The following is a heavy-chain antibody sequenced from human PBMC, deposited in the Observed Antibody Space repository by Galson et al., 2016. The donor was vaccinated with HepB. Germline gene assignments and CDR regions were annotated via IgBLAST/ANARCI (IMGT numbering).Heavy chain of an antibody. CDR3: ARGNSDGWYHDY. J-gene: IGHJ4*02. Sequence: SVKVSCKASGYTFTSSAIHWVRQAPGQRLEWLRWVNGDDDNTKYSQSFQGRVTFTRDTSANTVYMELRALRPEDTATYFCARGNSDGWYHDYWGQGTLVIVSS. CDR2: VNGDDDNT. CDR1: GYTFTSSA. D-gene: IGHD6-19*01. V-gene: IGHV1-3*01.